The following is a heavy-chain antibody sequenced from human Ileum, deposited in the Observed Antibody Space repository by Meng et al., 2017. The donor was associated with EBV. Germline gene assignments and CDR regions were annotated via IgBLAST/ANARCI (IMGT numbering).Heavy chain of an antibody. CDR1: GGSIMSHS. J-gene: IGHJ4*02. CDR3: ARGGWSLDY. CDR2: IDTTWST. Sequence: QVQLPSAGSVLVTSSETLYLSSTVSGGSIMSHSWRWVRQRRGKGLEWIGYIDTTWSTNYIPSLNSRVTMSLDTSKHQFSLNLSFVTAADKAVNFCARGGWSLDYWGQGTLVTVSS. D-gene: IGHD2-15*01. V-gene: IGHV4-4*08.